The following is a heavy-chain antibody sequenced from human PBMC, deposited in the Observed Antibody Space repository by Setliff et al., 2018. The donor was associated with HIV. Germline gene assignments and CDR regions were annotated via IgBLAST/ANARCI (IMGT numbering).Heavy chain of an antibody. CDR1: GGSISSGANY. CDR2: IYYRGST. J-gene: IGHJ6*03. D-gene: IGHD3-10*01. V-gene: IGHV4-31*03. CDR3: AKSDTTMDGGTPFYMDV. Sequence: PSETLSLTCTVSGGSISSGANYWSWIRQHPGKGLEWLGYIYYRGSTYYNPSLESRVTISLDTSKNQFSLRLTSVTAADTAVYYCAKSDTTMDGGTPFYMDVWGKGTTVTVSS.